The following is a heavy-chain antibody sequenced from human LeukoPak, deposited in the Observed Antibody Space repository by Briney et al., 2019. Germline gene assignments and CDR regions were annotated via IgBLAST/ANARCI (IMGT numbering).Heavy chain of an antibody. CDR2: IYYTGAT. Sequence: PSETLSLTCTVSGGSISGYFWSCIRQPPGQGLEFIGYIYYTGATLYNPSLKRRVTMSVDTYNTQFSLKLSSLPAADTAVYYCANHDPVGYYQHGMDVWGQGTTVTVSS. CDR1: GGSISGYF. V-gene: IGHV4-59*08. D-gene: IGHD2-15*01. J-gene: IGHJ6*02. CDR3: ANHDPVGYYQHGMDV.